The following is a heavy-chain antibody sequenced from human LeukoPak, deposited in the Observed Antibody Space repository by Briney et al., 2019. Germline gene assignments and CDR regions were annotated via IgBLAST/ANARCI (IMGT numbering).Heavy chain of an antibody. D-gene: IGHD3-9*01. CDR1: GGSISSSSYY. CDR2: IYYSGST. CDR3: ASSIRGSYDILTGYYDSGWFDP. Sequence: SETLSLTCTVSGGSISSSSYYWGWIRQPPGKGLEWIGSIYYSGSTYYNPSLKSRVTISVDTSKNQLSLKLSSVTAADTAVYYCASSIRGSYDILTGYYDSGWFDPWGQGTLVTVSS. J-gene: IGHJ5*02. V-gene: IGHV4-39*01.